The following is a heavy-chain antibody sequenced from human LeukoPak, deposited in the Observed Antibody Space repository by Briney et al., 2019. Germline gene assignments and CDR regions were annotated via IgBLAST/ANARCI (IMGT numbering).Heavy chain of an antibody. Sequence: GGSLRLSCEASGVTFSSYPMDWVRQAPEKGVEWVAMISHHGSNEYYAASVKGPFTISRDNSQNTLYLHINNPAVEDTAIYFCARVQYTSGYYHYFYPLGQGALLT. CDR3: ARVQYTSGYYHYFYP. J-gene: IGHJ4*02. D-gene: IGHD3-9*01. CDR2: ISHHGSNE. V-gene: IGHV3-30*14. CDR1: GVTFSSYP.